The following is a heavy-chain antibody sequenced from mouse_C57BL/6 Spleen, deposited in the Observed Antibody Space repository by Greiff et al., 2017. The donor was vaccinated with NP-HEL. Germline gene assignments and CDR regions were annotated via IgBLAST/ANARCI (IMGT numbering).Heavy chain of an antibody. V-gene: IGHV5-2*01. CDR1: EYEFPSHD. J-gene: IGHJ3*01. D-gene: IGHD2-4*01. Sequence: EVQGVESGGGLVQPGESLKLSCESNEYEFPSHDMSWVRKTPEKRLELVAAINSDGGSTYSPSPMQRRFIISRDNTKKTLYLQMSSLRAEETALYYCARHDSGDYDGFAYWGQGTLVTVSA. CDR2: INSDGGST. CDR3: ARHDSGDYDGFAY.